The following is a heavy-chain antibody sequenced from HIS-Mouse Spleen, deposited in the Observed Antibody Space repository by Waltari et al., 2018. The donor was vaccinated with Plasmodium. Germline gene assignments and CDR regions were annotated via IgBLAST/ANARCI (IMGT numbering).Heavy chain of an antibody. D-gene: IGHD6-6*01. V-gene: IGHV2-70*15. CDR1: GFSLSTRVIF. CDR3: ARHKKRGQLVRGYFDY. J-gene: IGHJ4*02. Sequence: QVTLRESGPALVKPTQPLTLTCTSSGFSLSTRVIFVSLIRQPPGKALEWLARIDWDDDKYYSTSLKTRLTISKDTSKNQVVLTMTNMDPVETATYYCARHKKRGQLVRGYFDYWGQGTLVTVSS. CDR2: IDWDDDK.